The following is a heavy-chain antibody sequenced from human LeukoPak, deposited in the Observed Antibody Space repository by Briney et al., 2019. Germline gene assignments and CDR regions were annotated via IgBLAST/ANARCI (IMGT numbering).Heavy chain of an antibody. CDR2: IYPGDSDT. Sequence: GESLKISCKGSGYSFTTYWIGWVRQMPGKGLEWMGIIYPGDSDTRYSPSFQGQVTISADESISTAYLKWSSLKASDSAMYYCARVRDCSGGSCYSFHYWGQGTLLTVSS. CDR3: ARVRDCSGGSCYSFHY. D-gene: IGHD2-15*01. V-gene: IGHV5-51*01. J-gene: IGHJ4*02. CDR1: GYSFTTYW.